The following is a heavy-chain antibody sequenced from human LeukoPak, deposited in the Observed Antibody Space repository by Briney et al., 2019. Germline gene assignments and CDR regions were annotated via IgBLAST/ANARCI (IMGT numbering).Heavy chain of an antibody. CDR2: INPNSGGT. J-gene: IGHJ4*02. Sequence: ASVKVSCKASGYTFTGYYMHWVRQAPGQGLEWMGWINPNSGGTNYAQKFQGWVTMTRDTSISTAYMELSRLRSDDTAVYYCARVAILTGPRKVPYYFDYWGQGTLVTVSS. V-gene: IGHV1-2*04. CDR1: GYTFTGYY. CDR3: ARVAILTGPRKVPYYFDY. D-gene: IGHD3-9*01.